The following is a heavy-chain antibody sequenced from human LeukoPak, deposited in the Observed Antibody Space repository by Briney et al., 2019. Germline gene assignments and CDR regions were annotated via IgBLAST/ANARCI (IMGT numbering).Heavy chain of an antibody. V-gene: IGHV4-39*01. Sequence: PSETLSLTCTVSGGSISSSSYYWGWIRQPPGKGLEWIGSIYYSGSTYYNPSLKSPVTISVDTSKYQFSLKLTSATAADTAVYYCARIITYYDFSCWFDPWGQGTLVTVSS. J-gene: IGHJ5*02. D-gene: IGHD3-3*01. CDR1: GGSISSSSYY. CDR2: IYYSGST. CDR3: ARIITYYDFSCWFDP.